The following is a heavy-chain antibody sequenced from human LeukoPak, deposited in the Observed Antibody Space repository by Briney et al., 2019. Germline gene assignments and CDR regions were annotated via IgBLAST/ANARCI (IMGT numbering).Heavy chain of an antibody. D-gene: IGHD3-3*01. J-gene: IGHJ4*02. Sequence: GEPLKISCKGSGYSFTTYWIAWVRQMPGKGLEWMGIIDPGDSDTRYSPSFQGQVTISADKSISTAYLQWSSLKASDTAIYYCARIRNSHVNYDFWSGYLYWGQGTLVTVSS. CDR1: GYSFTTYW. CDR2: IDPGDSDT. V-gene: IGHV5-51*01. CDR3: ARIRNSHVNYDFWSGYLY.